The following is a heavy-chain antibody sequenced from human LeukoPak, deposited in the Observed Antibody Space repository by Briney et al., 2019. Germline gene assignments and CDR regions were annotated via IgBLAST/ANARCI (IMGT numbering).Heavy chain of an antibody. Sequence: GGSLRLSCAASGFTFSSYEMNWVRQAPGKGLEWVSYISTSGDTIYYADSVKGRFTISRDNDKNSLYLQMNSLGAEDTAVYYCAREIAAVYYYYYGMDVWGQGTTVTVSS. J-gene: IGHJ6*02. D-gene: IGHD6-13*01. CDR1: GFTFSSYE. CDR2: ISTSGDTI. CDR3: AREIAAVYYYYYGMDV. V-gene: IGHV3-48*03.